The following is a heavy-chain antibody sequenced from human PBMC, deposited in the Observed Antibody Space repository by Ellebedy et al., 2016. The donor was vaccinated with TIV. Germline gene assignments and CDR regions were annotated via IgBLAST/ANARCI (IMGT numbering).Heavy chain of an antibody. J-gene: IGHJ4*02. CDR3: ARLYEAAHFDY. Sequence: GGSLRLXXEASGFIFSSFTMGWVRQAPGKGLEWISSITNRGSHFYDAAAVKGRFTIARDNARNALYLEMNSLRPDDTAVYYCARLYEAAHFDYWGQGTLVIVSS. V-gene: IGHV3-21*01. CDR2: ITNRGSHF. D-gene: IGHD2-15*01. CDR1: GFIFSSFT.